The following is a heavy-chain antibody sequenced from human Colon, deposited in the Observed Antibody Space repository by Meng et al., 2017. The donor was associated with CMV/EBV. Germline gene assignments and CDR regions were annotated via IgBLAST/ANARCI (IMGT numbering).Heavy chain of an antibody. Sequence: GGSLRLSCVAFGFSFSNFWMSWVRQAPGKGLEWVANIKEDGSEQFYADSVKGRFTISRDNAKNSLYLQMNSLRARDTALYYCGKNRVESWGQGTLVTVSS. V-gene: IGHV3-7*01. D-gene: IGHD3-10*01. J-gene: IGHJ4*02. CDR2: IKEDGSEQ. CDR1: GFSFSNFW. CDR3: GKNRVES.